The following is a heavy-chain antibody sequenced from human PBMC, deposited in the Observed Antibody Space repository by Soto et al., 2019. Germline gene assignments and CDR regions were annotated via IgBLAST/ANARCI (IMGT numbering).Heavy chain of an antibody. V-gene: IGHV3-23*01. CDR3: AKDSRNPYYDFWSGYYPIDWFDP. CDR2: ISGSGGST. J-gene: IGHJ5*02. Sequence: GGSLRLSCAASGFTFSSYAMSWVRQAPGKGLEWVSAISGSGGSTHYADSVKGRFTISRDNSKNTLYLQMNSLRAEDTAVYYCAKDSRNPYYDFWSGYYPIDWFDPWGQGTLVTVSS. CDR1: GFTFSSYA. D-gene: IGHD3-3*01.